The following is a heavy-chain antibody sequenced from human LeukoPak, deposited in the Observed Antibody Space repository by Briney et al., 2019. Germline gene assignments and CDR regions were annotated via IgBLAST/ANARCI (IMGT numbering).Heavy chain of an antibody. CDR2: IHHSGST. CDR1: GDSISYW. J-gene: IGHJ6*03. CDR3: ARPIHYYMDV. V-gene: IGHV4-4*02. Sequence: PSETLSLTCAVSGDSISYWWGWVRQPPGKGLEWIGEIHHSGSTNYNPSLKSRVTISVDKSKNQFSLKLTSVTAADTAIYYCARPIHYYMDVWGRGTTVTISS.